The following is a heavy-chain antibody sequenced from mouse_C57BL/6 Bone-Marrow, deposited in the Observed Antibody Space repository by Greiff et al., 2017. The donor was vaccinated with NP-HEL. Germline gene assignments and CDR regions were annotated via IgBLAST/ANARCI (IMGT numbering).Heavy chain of an antibody. J-gene: IGHJ3*01. Sequence: EVQLQESGPGLVKPSQSLSLTCSVTGYSITSGYYWNWIRQFPGNKLEWMGYISYDGSNNYNPSLKNRISITRDTSKNQFFLKLNSVTTEDTATYYCAKDYYGSSPAYWGQGTLVTVSA. CDR3: AKDYYGSSPAY. V-gene: IGHV3-6*01. CDR1: GYSITSGYY. D-gene: IGHD1-1*01. CDR2: ISYDGSN.